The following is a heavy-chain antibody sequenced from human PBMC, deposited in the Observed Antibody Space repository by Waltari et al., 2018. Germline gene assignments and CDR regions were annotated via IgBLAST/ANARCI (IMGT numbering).Heavy chain of an antibody. V-gene: IGHV3-7*01. CDR2: KKKGGSGK. Sequence: EVQLVESGGGLVQPGGSLRLSCAASGFTFSSYWMSWVRQAPGKGGGWGANKKKGGSGKYYGDSLRGVSTTPRDNPKNSLSLKINRLMPADTGLYYCARETLSELLAPVVIDSRGEGPLSTVSS. J-gene: IGHJ4*02. D-gene: IGHD3-3*02. CDR3: ARETLSELLAPVVIDS. CDR1: GFTFSSYW.